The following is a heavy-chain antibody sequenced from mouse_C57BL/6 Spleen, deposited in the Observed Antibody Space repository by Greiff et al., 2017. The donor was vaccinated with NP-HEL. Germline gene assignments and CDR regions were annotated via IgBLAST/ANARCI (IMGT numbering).Heavy chain of an antibody. D-gene: IGHD6-1*01. CDR2: IHPNSGST. CDR1: GYTFTSYW. CDR3: AREASSFYAMDY. Sequence: QVQLQQPGAELVKPGASVKLSCKASGYTFTSYWMHWVKQRPGQGLEWIGMIHPNSGSTNYNEKFKSKATLTVDKSSSTAYMQLSSLTSEDSAVCYCAREASSFYAMDYWGQGTSVTVSS. V-gene: IGHV1-64*01. J-gene: IGHJ4*01.